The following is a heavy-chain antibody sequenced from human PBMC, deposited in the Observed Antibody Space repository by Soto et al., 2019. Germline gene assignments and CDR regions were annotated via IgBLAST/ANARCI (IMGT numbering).Heavy chain of an antibody. Sequence: SETLSLTCTVSGGSISSYYWSWIRQPPGKGLEWIGYIYYSGSTNYNPSLKSRVTISVDTSKNQFSLKLSSVTAADTAVYYCARDMYSSSSGPRGYCYYYYMDVWGKGTTVTVSS. J-gene: IGHJ6*03. CDR1: GGSISSYY. D-gene: IGHD6-6*01. CDR2: IYYSGST. V-gene: IGHV4-59*01. CDR3: ARDMYSSSSGPRGYCYYYYMDV.